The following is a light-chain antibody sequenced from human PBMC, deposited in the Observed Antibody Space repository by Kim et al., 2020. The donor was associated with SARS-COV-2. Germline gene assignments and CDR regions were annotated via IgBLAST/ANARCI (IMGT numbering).Light chain of an antibody. Sequence: SYELTQPPSVSVSPGQTASITCSGDKLGDKYAYWYQQQPGQSPVLVIYQDAKRPSGIPERFSGSNSGKTATLTISGTQPMDEADYYCQAWDDTTAVFGGGTQLTVL. V-gene: IGLV3-1*01. J-gene: IGLJ3*02. CDR2: QDA. CDR3: QAWDDTTAV. CDR1: KLGDKY.